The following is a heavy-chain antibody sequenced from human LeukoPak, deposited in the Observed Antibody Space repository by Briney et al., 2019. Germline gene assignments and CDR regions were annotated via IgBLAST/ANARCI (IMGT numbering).Heavy chain of an antibody. CDR3: ARGLLEENSAGLDV. CDR1: GFTLSSYW. D-gene: IGHD1-26*01. J-gene: IGHJ6*02. CDR2: INSDGSRT. Sequence: PGGSLRLSCAASGFTLSSYWMYWVRQAPGKGLVWVSRINSDGSRTNYADSVKGRFTISRDNAKNTLYVQMNSLRAEDTAVYYCARGLLEENSAGLDVWGQGTTVTVSS. V-gene: IGHV3-74*01.